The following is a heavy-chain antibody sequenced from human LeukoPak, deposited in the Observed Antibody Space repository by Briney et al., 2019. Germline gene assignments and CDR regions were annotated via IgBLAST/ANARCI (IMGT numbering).Heavy chain of an antibody. D-gene: IGHD3-16*01. CDR2: IYSGGGT. CDR1: GFTVSSNY. J-gene: IGHJ1*01. CDR3: AQDPTL. Sequence: GGSVSCSCTASGFTVSSNYRSWARQAPGKGLEWVLIIYSGGGTDYADSVKGRFTISRDNSKNTLYLQMNSLRAEDTAVYYCAQDPTLWGRGTRVTVSS. V-gene: IGHV3-53*01.